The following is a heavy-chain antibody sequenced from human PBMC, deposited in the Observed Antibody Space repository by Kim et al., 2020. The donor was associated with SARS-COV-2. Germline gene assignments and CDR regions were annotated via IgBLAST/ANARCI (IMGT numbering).Heavy chain of an antibody. J-gene: IGHJ6*02. CDR1: GFTFSNAW. V-gene: IGHV3-15*01. CDR2: IKSKTDGGTT. CDR3: TTDSPQLLRYFDWVYEGNPYYYGMDV. D-gene: IGHD3-9*01. Sequence: GGSLRLSCAASGFTFSNAWMSWVRQAPGKGLEWVGRIKSKTDGGTTDYAAPVKGRFTISRDDSKNTLYLQMNSLKTEDTAVYYCTTDSPQLLRYFDWVYEGNPYYYGMDVWGQGTTVTVSS.